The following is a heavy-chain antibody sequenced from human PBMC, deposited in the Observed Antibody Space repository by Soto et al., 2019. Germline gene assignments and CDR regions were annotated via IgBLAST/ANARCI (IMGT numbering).Heavy chain of an antibody. CDR1: GFTFGRYA. Sequence: EVRLLESGGGLVQPGGSLRLSCAASGFTFGRYAMTWVRQAPGKGLEGVSALSGNGGSTYYADSGKGRFTISRDNSKDMLHLLMYSMIAEDTAVYYCAKDARNLDYDFWSGGNDAFDIWGQGTMVTVSS. CDR3: AKDARNLDYDFWSGGNDAFDI. V-gene: IGHV3-23*01. J-gene: IGHJ3*02. CDR2: LSGNGGST. D-gene: IGHD3-3*01.